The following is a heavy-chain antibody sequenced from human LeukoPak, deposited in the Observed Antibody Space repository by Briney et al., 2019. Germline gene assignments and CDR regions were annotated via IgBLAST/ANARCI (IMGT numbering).Heavy chain of an antibody. D-gene: IGHD3-10*01. V-gene: IGHV1-69*01. CDR3: ARVRHYGSGSTPAYGMDV. Sequence: ASVKVSCKASGGTFSSYAISWVRQAPGQGLEWMGGIIPIFGTANYAQKFQGRVTITADESTSTAYMELSSLRSEDTAVYYCARVRHYGSGSTPAYGMDVWGQGTTVTVSS. CDR1: GGTFSSYA. CDR2: IIPIFGTA. J-gene: IGHJ6*02.